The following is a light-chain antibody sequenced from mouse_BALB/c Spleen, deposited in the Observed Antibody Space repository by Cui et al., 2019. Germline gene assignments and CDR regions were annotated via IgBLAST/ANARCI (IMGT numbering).Light chain of an antibody. V-gene: IGKV4-55*01. CDR3: QQWSSYPRT. Sequence: QIVLTQSTAIMSASPGEKVTMTCSASSSVSYMYWYQQKPGSSPRLLIYDTSNLASGVPVRFSGSGYGTSYSLTISRMEAEDAATYYCQQWSSYPRTFGGGTKLEIK. CDR2: DTS. J-gene: IGKJ1*01. CDR1: SSVSY.